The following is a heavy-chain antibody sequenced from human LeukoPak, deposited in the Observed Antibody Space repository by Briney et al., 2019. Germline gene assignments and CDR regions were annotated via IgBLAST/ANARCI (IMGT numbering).Heavy chain of an antibody. CDR2: IWYDGSNK. CDR3: AKEAHYYDSSGYWDH. D-gene: IGHD3-22*01. CDR1: GFTFSSYG. J-gene: IGHJ4*02. Sequence: GRSLRLSCAASGFTFSSYGMHWVRQAPGKGLEWVAVIWYDGSNKYYADSVKGRFTISRDNSKNTLYLQMNSLRAEDTAVYYCAKEAHYYDSSGYWDHWGQGTLVTVSS. V-gene: IGHV3-33*06.